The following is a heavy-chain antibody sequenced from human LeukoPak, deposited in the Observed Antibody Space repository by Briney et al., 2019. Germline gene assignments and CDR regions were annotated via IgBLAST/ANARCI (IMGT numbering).Heavy chain of an antibody. Sequence: ASVKVSCKASGYTFTGYCMHWVRQAPGQGLEWMGRINPNSGGTNYAQKFQGRVTMTRDTSISTAYMELSRLRSDDTAVYYCARESWGYSGYDTIFDYWGQGTLVTVSS. J-gene: IGHJ4*02. V-gene: IGHV1-2*06. CDR3: ARESWGYSGYDTIFDY. CDR1: GYTFTGYC. D-gene: IGHD5-12*01. CDR2: INPNSGGT.